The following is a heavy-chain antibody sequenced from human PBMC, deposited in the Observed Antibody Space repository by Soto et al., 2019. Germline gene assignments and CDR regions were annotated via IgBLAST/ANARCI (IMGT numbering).Heavy chain of an antibody. D-gene: IGHD3-22*01. J-gene: IGHJ4*02. V-gene: IGHV1-18*03. CDR1: GYTFTSYG. CDR3: ARVRYDSSGCSDY. CDR2: ISAYNGKK. Sequence: GASVKVSCKASGYTFTSYGISWVRQAPGQGLEGKGWISAYNGKKKYAQKLQGRVTMTTDTSTSTAYIELRSLRSDDMAVYYCARVRYDSSGCSDYWGQGTLVTVSS.